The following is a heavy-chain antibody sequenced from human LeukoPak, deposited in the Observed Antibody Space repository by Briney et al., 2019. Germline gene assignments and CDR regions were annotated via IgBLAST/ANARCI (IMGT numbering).Heavy chain of an antibody. J-gene: IGHJ4*02. V-gene: IGHV3-23*01. Sequence: AGASLRLSCAASGFTFSNYAMSWVRQAPGKGLEWVSAIVGSGGSTYYADSVKGRFTISRDNSKNTLFLQMNSLRVEDTALYYCSKWGDYDVLAGYYGSDFWGQGTLVTVSS. CDR2: IVGSGGST. CDR3: SKWGDYDVLAGYYGSDF. D-gene: IGHD3-9*01. CDR1: GFTFSNYA.